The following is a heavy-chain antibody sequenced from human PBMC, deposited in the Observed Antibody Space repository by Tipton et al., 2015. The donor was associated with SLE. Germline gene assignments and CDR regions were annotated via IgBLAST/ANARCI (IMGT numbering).Heavy chain of an antibody. CDR1: GYSFTNYW. CDR3: ARQDQRGYYYYGMDV. V-gene: IGHV5-51*01. J-gene: IGHJ6*02. D-gene: IGHD2-2*01. Sequence: VQLVQSGPEVKKPGESLKISCKGSGYSFTNYWIGWVRQVPGKGLEWMGIIYAGDSDTRYSPSFQGQVTISADTSISTVYLQWSSLKASDTGMYYCARQDQRGYYYYGMDVWGQGTTVTVSS. CDR2: IYAGDSDT.